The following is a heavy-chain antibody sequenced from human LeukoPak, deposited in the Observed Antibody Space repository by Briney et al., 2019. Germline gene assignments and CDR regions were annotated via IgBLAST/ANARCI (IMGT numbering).Heavy chain of an antibody. J-gene: IGHJ4*02. V-gene: IGHV3-21*01. D-gene: IGHD1-26*01. Sequence: GGSLRLSCAASGFTFSTYAMTWVRQAPGKGLEWVSSISSSSSYIYYADSVKGRFTISRDNAKNSLYLQMNSLRAEDTAVYYCARAGSHSGSYSHFDYWGQGTLVTVSS. CDR3: ARAGSHSGSYSHFDY. CDR2: ISSSSSYI. CDR1: GFTFSTYA.